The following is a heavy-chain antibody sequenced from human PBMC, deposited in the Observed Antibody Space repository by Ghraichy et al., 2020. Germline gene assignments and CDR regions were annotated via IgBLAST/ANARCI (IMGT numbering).Heavy chain of an antibody. D-gene: IGHD3-10*01. V-gene: IGHV4-34*01. J-gene: IGHJ4*02. CDR3: ARRYGSGSYSLDY. Sequence: GSLRLSCAVYGGSFSGYYWSWIRQPPGKGLEWIGEINHSGSTNYNPSLKSRVTISVDTSKNQFSLKLSSVTAADTAVYYCARRYGSGSYSLDYWGQGTLVTVSS. CDR2: INHSGST. CDR1: GGSFSGYY.